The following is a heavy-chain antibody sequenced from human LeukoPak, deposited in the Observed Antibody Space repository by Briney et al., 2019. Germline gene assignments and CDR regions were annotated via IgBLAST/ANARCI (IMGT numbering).Heavy chain of an antibody. J-gene: IGHJ4*02. CDR2: INPNSGGT. V-gene: IGHV1-2*06. CDR1: GYTFTGYY. D-gene: IGHD2-2*01. CDR3: ARGRGYCSSTSCYDFDY. Sequence: ASVKVSCKASGYTFTGYYMHWVRQAPGQGLEWMGRINPNSGGTNYAQKFRGRVTMTRDTSISTAYMELSRLRSDDTAVYYCARGRGYCSSTSCYDFDYWGQGTLVTVSS.